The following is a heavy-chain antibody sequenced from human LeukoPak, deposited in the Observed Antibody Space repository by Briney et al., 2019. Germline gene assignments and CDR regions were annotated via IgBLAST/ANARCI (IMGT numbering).Heavy chain of an antibody. CDR2: IYPGDSDT. CDR3: ARSDNWVISSSFEN. CDR1: GYTFTNYW. D-gene: IGHD3-16*02. J-gene: IGHJ4*02. V-gene: IGHV5-51*01. Sequence: GESLKISCKGSGYTFTNYWIGWVRQMPGKGLEWMGIIYPGDSDTRYSPSFQGQVTISADKSISTAYLQRSSLKASDTAMYYCARSDNWVISSSFENWGQGTLVTVSS.